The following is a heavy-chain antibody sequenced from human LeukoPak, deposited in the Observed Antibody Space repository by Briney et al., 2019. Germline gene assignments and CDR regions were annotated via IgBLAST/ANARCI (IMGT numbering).Heavy chain of an antibody. V-gene: IGHV1-69*13. CDR3: ARAPAFGVVITYYYYYYGMDV. Sequence: GASVKVSCKASGGTFSSYAISWVRQAPGQGLEWMGGIIPIFGTANYAQKFQGSVTITADESTSTAYMELSSLRSEDTAVYYCARAPAFGVVITYYYYYYGMDVWGQGTTVTVSS. D-gene: IGHD3-3*01. J-gene: IGHJ6*02. CDR2: IIPIFGTA. CDR1: GGTFSSYA.